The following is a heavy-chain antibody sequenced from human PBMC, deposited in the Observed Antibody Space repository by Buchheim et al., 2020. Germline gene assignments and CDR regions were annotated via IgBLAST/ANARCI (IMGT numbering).Heavy chain of an antibody. CDR1: GGSISSYY. CDR2: VYYSGST. CDR3: ARGTVGVSGGYYAMDV. V-gene: IGHV4-59*01. J-gene: IGHJ6*02. Sequence: QMQLQESGPGLVKPSETLSLTCTVSGGSISSYYWSWIRQPPGKGLEWIGYVYYSGSTNYNPSLKSRVTMSVDTSKNQFSLKLSSVTAADTAVFYCARGTVGVSGGYYAMDVWGQGTT. D-gene: IGHD3-10*01.